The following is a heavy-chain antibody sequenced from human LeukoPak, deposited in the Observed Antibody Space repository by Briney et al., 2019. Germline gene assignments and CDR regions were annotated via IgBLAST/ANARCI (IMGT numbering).Heavy chain of an antibody. J-gene: IGHJ4*02. CDR1: GFTLSNYW. CDR3: ARAHRKEGATVDY. V-gene: IGHV3-74*01. CDR2: IERDGSST. D-gene: IGHD1-26*01. Sequence: GGSLSLSCAASGFTLSNYWMHWVRQAPGKGLVWVSRIERDGSSTSYADSVRGRFTISRDNAKNTLFLQMNSLRAEDTAVYYCARAHRKEGATVDYWGQGTLVTVSS.